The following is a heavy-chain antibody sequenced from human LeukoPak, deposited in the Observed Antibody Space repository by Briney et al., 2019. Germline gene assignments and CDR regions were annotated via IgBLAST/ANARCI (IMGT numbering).Heavy chain of an antibody. CDR1: GGSISSSSYY. CDR2: IYYSGST. D-gene: IGHD6-13*01. J-gene: IGHJ5*02. Sequence: SETLSLTCTVSGGSISSSSYYWGWIRQPPGKGLEWIGSIYYSGSTYYNPSLKSRVTISVDTSKNQFSLKLSSVTAADTAVYYCARDSIAAASNWFDPWGQGTLVTVSS. V-gene: IGHV4-39*07. CDR3: ARDSIAAASNWFDP.